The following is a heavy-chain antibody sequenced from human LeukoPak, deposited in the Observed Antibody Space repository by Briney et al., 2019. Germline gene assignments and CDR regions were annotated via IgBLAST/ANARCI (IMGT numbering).Heavy chain of an antibody. Sequence: GGSLRLSCSASGFTFSSYAMHWDRQAPGKGLEYVSAISSNGGSTYYADSVKGRFTISRDNSKNTLYLQMSSLRAEDTAVYYCVKDCYGAQWGSFDYWGQGTLVTVSS. J-gene: IGHJ4*02. V-gene: IGHV3-64D*09. D-gene: IGHD4-17*01. CDR1: GFTFSSYA. CDR2: ISSNGGST. CDR3: VKDCYGAQWGSFDY.